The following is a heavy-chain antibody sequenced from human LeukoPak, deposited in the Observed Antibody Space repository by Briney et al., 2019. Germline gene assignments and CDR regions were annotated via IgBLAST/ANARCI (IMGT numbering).Heavy chain of an antibody. Sequence: SETLSLTCTVSGGSISSYYWSWIRQPPGKGLEWIGYIYDSGSANYNPSLKSRVTISVDTSKNQFSLKLSSVTAADTAVYYCARQIVGATGADYWGQGTLVTVSS. CDR1: GGSISSYY. D-gene: IGHD1-26*01. CDR3: ARQIVGATGADY. J-gene: IGHJ4*02. V-gene: IGHV4-59*08. CDR2: IYDSGSA.